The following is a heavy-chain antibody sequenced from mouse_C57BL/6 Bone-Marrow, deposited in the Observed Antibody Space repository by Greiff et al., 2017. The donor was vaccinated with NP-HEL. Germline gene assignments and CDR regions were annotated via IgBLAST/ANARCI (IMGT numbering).Heavy chain of an antibody. V-gene: IGHV1-72*01. CDR3: AKDYGSSYCYYAMDY. D-gene: IGHD1-1*01. J-gene: IGHJ4*01. CDR1: GYTFTSYW. Sequence: QVQLQQSGAELVKPGASVKLSCKASGYTFTSYWMHWVKQRPGRGLEWIGRIDPNSGGTKYNEKFKSKATLTVDKPSSTAYMQLSSLTSEDSAVYYCAKDYGSSYCYYAMDYWGQGTSVTVSS. CDR2: IDPNSGGT.